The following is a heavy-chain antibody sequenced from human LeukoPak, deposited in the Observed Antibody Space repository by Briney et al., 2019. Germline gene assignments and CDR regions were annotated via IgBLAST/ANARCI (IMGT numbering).Heavy chain of an antibody. D-gene: IGHD3-3*01. CDR1: LYTFASYG. CDR3: ARESRITIFGVVTPDYKYGMDV. CDR2: ISAYNGNT. J-gene: IGHJ6*02. Sequence: ASVNVSCKVSLYTFASYGISWVRQAPGQGREWMGWISAYNGNTNYAQKFQDRVTMTTDTSTSTAYMEVRSLRSDDTDVYYCARESRITIFGVVTPDYKYGMDVWGQGTTVIVSS. V-gene: IGHV1-18*01.